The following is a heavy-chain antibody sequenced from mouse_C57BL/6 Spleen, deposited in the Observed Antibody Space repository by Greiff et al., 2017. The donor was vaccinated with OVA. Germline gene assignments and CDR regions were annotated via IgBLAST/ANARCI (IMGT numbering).Heavy chain of an antibody. Sequence: EVKLQESGGGLVKPGGSLKLSCAASGFTFSSYAMSWVRQTPEKRLEWVATISDGGSYTYYPDNVKGRFTISRDNAKNNLYLQMSHLKSEDTAMYYCARGVYGSSYWYFDVWGTGTTVTVSS. V-gene: IGHV5-4*03. D-gene: IGHD1-1*01. CDR2: ISDGGSYT. CDR1: GFTFSSYA. CDR3: ARGVYGSSYWYFDV. J-gene: IGHJ1*03.